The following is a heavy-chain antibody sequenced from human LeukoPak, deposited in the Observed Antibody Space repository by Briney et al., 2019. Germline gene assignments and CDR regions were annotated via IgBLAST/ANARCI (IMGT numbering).Heavy chain of an antibody. Sequence: GGSLRLSCAASGFTFSTYAMNWVRQAPGKGLEWVSAISGSGGSTYYADSVKGRFTISRDNSKNTLYLQMNSLRAEDTAVYYCARGGWELSYWGQGTLVTVSS. D-gene: IGHD1-26*01. J-gene: IGHJ4*02. V-gene: IGHV3-23*01. CDR1: GFTFSTYA. CDR3: ARGGWELSY. CDR2: ISGSGGST.